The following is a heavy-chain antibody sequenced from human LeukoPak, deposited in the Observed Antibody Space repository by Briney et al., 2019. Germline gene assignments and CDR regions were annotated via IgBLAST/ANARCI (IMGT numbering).Heavy chain of an antibody. D-gene: IGHD2-15*01. CDR2: IYYSGST. V-gene: IGHV4-59*08. J-gene: IGHJ3*02. Sequence: SETLSLTCTVSGGSISSYYWSWIRQPPGKGLQWIGYIYYSGSTNYYPPLKSRVTISADTSKNQFSLKLSSVAAADTAVYYCARYCSGDTCYGMDAFDIWGQGTMVTVSS. CDR1: GGSISSYY. CDR3: ARYCSGDTCYGMDAFDI.